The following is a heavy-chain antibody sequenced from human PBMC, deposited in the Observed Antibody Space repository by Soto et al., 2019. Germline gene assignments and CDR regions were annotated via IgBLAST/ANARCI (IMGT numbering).Heavy chain of an antibody. CDR1: GFTFSSYG. CDR2: IWYDGSDK. Sequence: QVQLVESGGGVVQPGRSLRLSCATSGFTFSSYGMYWVRQAPGKGLEWVAVIWYDGSDKYYADSVKGRFSISRDNSKNTLYLQLNSLRAEDTAVYYCARDRGLRYLEWSLVYWGQGTLVTVPS. D-gene: IGHD3-3*01. CDR3: ARDRGLRYLEWSLVY. J-gene: IGHJ4*02. V-gene: IGHV3-33*01.